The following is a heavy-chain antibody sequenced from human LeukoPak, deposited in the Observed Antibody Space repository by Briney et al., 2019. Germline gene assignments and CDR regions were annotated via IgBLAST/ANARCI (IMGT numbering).Heavy chain of an antibody. Sequence: SVKVSCKASGGTFSSYAISWVRQAPGRGLEWMGGIIPIFGTANYAQKFQGRVTITADESTSTAYMELSSLRSEDTAVYYCARGYSSGWYYYYYYMDVWGKGTTVTVSS. D-gene: IGHD6-19*01. CDR3: ARGYSSGWYYYYYYMDV. V-gene: IGHV1-69*01. CDR1: GGTFSSYA. CDR2: IIPIFGTA. J-gene: IGHJ6*03.